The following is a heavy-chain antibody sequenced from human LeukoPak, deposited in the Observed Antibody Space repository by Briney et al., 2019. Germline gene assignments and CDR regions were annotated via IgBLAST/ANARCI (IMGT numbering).Heavy chain of an antibody. V-gene: IGHV3-23*01. CDR3: AKLRVVRGVFDY. CDR2: ISGSGGST. Sequence: QPGGSLRLFCAASGFTFSSCAMSWVRQAPGKGLEWVSAISGSGGSTYYADSVKGRFTISRDNSKNTLYLQMNSLRAEDTAVYYCAKLRVVRGVFDYWGQGTLVTVSS. J-gene: IGHJ4*02. D-gene: IGHD3-10*01. CDR1: GFTFSSCA.